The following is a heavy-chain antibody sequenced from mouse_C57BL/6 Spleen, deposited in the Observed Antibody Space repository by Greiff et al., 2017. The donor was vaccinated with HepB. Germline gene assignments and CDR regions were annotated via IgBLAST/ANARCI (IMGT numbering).Heavy chain of an antibody. D-gene: IGHD3-2*02. J-gene: IGHJ4*01. V-gene: IGHV1-52*01. CDR2: IDPSDSET. CDR1: GYTFTSYW. CDR3: ARVLRLRGDAMDY. Sequence: QVQLQQPGAELVRPGSSVKLSCKASGYTFTSYWMHWVKQRPIQGLEWIGNIDPSDSETHYNQKFKDKATLTVDKSSSTAYMQLSSLTSEDSAVYDCARVLRLRGDAMDYWGQGTSVTVSS.